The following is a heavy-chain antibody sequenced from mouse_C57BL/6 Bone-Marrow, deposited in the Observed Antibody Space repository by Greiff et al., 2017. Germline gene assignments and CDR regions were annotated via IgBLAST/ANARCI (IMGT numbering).Heavy chain of an antibody. V-gene: IGHV1-50*01. CDR2: IDPSDSYT. CDR3: ARMVTTGVYYAMDD. D-gene: IGHD2-3*01. Sequence: QVQLQQPGAELVKPGASVKLSCKASGYTFTSYWMQWVKQRPGQGLEWIGEIDPSDSYTTYHQKFKGKATLTVDTSSSTAYMQLSSLTSEDSAVYYCARMVTTGVYYAMDDWGQGTSVTVSS. CDR1: GYTFTSYW. J-gene: IGHJ4*01.